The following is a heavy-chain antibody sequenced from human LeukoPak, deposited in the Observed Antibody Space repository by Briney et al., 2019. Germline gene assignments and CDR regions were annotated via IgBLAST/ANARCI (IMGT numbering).Heavy chain of an antibody. Sequence: ASVKVSCKASGYTFTSYGISWVRQAPGQGLECMGWISAYNGNTNYAQKLQGRVTMTTDTSTSTAYMELRSLRSDDTAVYYCARDSILTGLVDYWGQGTLVTVSS. CDR1: GYTFTSYG. V-gene: IGHV1-18*01. CDR2: ISAYNGNT. J-gene: IGHJ4*02. D-gene: IGHD3-9*01. CDR3: ARDSILTGLVDY.